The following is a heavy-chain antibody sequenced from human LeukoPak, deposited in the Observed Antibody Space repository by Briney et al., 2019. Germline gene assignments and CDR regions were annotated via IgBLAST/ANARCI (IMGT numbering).Heavy chain of an antibody. CDR1: GGSISSYY. J-gene: IGHJ6*02. Sequence: SETLSLTCTVSGGSISSYYWSWIRQPPGKGLEWIGYIYYSGSTNYSPSLKSRVTISVDTSKNQFSLKLSSVTAADTAVYYCARGRSDDFWSGYYYNYYYGMDVWGQGTTVTVSS. CDR3: ARGRSDDFWSGYYYNYYYGMDV. V-gene: IGHV4-59*01. D-gene: IGHD3-3*01. CDR2: IYYSGST.